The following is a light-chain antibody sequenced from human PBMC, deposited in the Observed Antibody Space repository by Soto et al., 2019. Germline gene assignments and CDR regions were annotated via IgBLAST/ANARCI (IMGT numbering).Light chain of an antibody. J-gene: IGLJ2*01. CDR3: SSYAGSNNLV. CDR2: EVS. V-gene: IGLV2-8*01. Sequence: QSALTQPPSASGSPGQSVTISCTGTSSDVGGYTYVSWYRQHPGKAPKLMIYEVSKRPSGVPDRFSGSKSGNTASLTVSGLQAEDEADYYGSSYAGSNNLVFGGGTKLTVL. CDR1: SSDVGGYTY.